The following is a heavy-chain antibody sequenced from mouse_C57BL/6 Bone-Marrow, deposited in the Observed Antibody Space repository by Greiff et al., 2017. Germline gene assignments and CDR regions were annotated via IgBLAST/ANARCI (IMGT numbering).Heavy chain of an antibody. V-gene: IGHV1-69*01. CDR1: GYTFTSYS. J-gene: IGHJ2*01. Sequence: QVQLQQPGAELVMPGASVKLSCKASGYTFTSYSMHWVKQSPGQGLEWIGEVDPSDSYTNYNQKFKGKSTLTVDKSSSTVYMQLSSLTSEDSAVYYCARNIYYGYYFDYWGQGTTLTVSS. D-gene: IGHD2-2*01. CDR3: ARNIYYGYYFDY. CDR2: VDPSDSYT.